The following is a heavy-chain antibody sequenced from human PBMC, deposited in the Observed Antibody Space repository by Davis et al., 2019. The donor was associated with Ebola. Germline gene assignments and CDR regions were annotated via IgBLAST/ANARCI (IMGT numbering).Heavy chain of an antibody. CDR3: ARRRIPAAVKGFDY. V-gene: IGHV4-34*01. D-gene: IGHD2-2*01. CDR1: GGSFSGYY. J-gene: IGHJ4*02. Sequence: PSEILSLTCAVYGGSFSGYYWSWIRQPPGKGLEWIGEINHSGSTNYNPSLKSRVTISVDTSKNQFSLKLSSVTAADTAVYYCARRRIPAAVKGFDYWGQGTLVTVSS. CDR2: INHSGST.